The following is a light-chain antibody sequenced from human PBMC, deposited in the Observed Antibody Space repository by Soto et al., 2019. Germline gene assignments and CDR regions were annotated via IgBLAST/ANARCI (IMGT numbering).Light chain of an antibody. V-gene: IGKV1-5*03. CDR1: QSINSR. Sequence: DIQMTQSPSTLSASVGDRVTITCRASQSINSRVAWYQQKPGKAPNLLIYKASSLESGVPSRFSGSGSGTEFTLTISSLQPDDFATYYCQQYNNYWTFGQGTKVEIK. CDR3: QQYNNYWT. CDR2: KAS. J-gene: IGKJ1*01.